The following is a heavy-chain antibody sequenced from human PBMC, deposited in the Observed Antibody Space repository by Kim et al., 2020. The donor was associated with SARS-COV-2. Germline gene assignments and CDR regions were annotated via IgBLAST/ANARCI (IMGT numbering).Heavy chain of an antibody. CDR1: GYTLTELS. CDR3: ATAYYYGSGSGARYYFDY. D-gene: IGHD3-10*01. J-gene: IGHJ4*02. Sequence: ASVKVSCKVSGYTLTELSMHWVRQAPGKGLEWMGGFDPEDGETIYARKFQGRVTMTEDTSTDTAYMELSSLRSEDTAVYYCATAYYYGSGSGARYYFDYWGQGTLVTVSS. V-gene: IGHV1-24*01. CDR2: FDPEDGET.